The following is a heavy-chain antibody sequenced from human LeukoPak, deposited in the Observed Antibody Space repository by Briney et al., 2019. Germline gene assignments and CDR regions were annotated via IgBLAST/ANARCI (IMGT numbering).Heavy chain of an antibody. Sequence: PGSVTGQFTISRENAKNSLYLQMNSLRAEDTAVYYCAKSLRSDTAMVTSGYYYGMDVWGQGTTVTVSS. CDR3: AKSLRSDTAMVTSGYYYGMDV. D-gene: IGHD5-18*01. V-gene: IGHV3-13*03. J-gene: IGHJ6*02.